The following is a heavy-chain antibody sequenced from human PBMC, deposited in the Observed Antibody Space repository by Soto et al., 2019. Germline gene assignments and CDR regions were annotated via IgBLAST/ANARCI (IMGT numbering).Heavy chain of an antibody. J-gene: IGHJ4*02. CDR1: GGSISSSSYY. D-gene: IGHD1-26*01. CDR3: ARGKWELSVGEIDY. Sequence: SETLSLTCTVSGGSISSSSYYWGWIRQPPGKGLEWIGSIYYSGSTYYNPSLKSRVTISVDTSKNQFSLKLSSVTAADTAVYYCARGKWELSVGEIDYWGQGTLVTVSS. CDR2: IYYSGST. V-gene: IGHV4-39*01.